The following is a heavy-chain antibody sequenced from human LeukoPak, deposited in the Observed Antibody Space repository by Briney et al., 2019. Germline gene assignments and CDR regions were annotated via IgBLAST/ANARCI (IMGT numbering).Heavy chain of an antibody. J-gene: IGHJ4*02. V-gene: IGHV4-59*01. CDR2: IYYSGST. CDR1: GGSISSYY. CDR3: ARDEDYFDY. Sequence: SETLSLTCTVSGGSISSYYWSWIRQPPKKGLEWIGYIYYSGSTNYNPFLKSRVTISVDTFKNQFSLKLSSVTAADTAVYYCARDEDYFDYWGQGTLVTVSS.